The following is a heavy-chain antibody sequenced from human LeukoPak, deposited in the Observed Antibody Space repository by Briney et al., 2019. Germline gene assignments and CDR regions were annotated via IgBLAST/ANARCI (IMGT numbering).Heavy chain of an antibody. CDR2: IYHSGST. J-gene: IGHJ4*02. CDR1: GYSISSGYY. V-gene: IGHV4-38-2*02. D-gene: IGHD1-1*01. CDR3: ARGLGTATTGGY. Sequence: SETLSLTCTVSGYSISSGYYWGWIRPPPGKGLEWIGSIYHSGSTYYNPSLKSRVTISVDTSKNQFSLKLSSVTAADTAVYYCARGLGTATTGGYWGQGTLVTVSS.